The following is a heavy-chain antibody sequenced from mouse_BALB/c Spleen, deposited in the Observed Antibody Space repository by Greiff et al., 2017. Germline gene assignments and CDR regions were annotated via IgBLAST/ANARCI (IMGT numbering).Heavy chain of an antibody. CDR3: ARDEAPYPFAY. V-gene: IGHV3-5*02. Sequence: EVQLVESGPGLVKPSQTVSLTCTVTGISITTGNYRWSWIRQFPGNKLEWIGYIYYSGTITYNPSLTSRTTITRDTSKNQFFLEMNSLTAEDTTTYYCARDEAPYPFAYWGQGTLVTVSA. J-gene: IGHJ3*01. CDR1: GISITTGNYR. CDR2: IYYSGTI.